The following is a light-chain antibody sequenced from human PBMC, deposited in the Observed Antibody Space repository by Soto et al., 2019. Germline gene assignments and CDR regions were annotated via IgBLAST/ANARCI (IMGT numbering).Light chain of an antibody. CDR3: QQRINWPLT. J-gene: IGKJ4*01. CDR2: GAS. Sequence: EIVLTQSPATLSLSPGERATLSCRASQSISSHLAWYQQKPGQAPRLLLYGASNRATGIPARFSGRGSGTDFTLTISSLAPDDFAVYYCQQRINWPLTFGGGTKVEIK. V-gene: IGKV3-11*01. CDR1: QSISSH.